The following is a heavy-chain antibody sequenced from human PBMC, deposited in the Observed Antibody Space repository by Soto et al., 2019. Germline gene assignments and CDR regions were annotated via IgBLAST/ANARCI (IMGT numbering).Heavy chain of an antibody. D-gene: IGHD3-3*01. CDR1: GGSIRSSTYY. CDR2: IYYSGST. CDR3: ARWWSGSRQGFDP. J-gene: IGHJ5*02. V-gene: IGHV4-39*07. Sequence: PSETLSLTCTVSGGSIRSSTYYWGWIRQPPGKGLEWIGSIYYSGSTHYNPSLKSRVTISVDTSKNQFSLKLSSVTAADTAVYYCARWWSGSRQGFDPWGQGTLVTVSS.